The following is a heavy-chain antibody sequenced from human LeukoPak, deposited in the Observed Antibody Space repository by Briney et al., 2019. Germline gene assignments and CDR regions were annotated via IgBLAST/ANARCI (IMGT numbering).Heavy chain of an antibody. Sequence: GGSLRLSCAASGFTFDDYGMSWVRRAPGKGLEWVSGINWNGGSTGYADSVKGRFTISRDNAKNSLYLQMNSLRAEDTALYYCARYPTYYYDSSGYKEGSYFDYWGQGTLVTVSS. V-gene: IGHV3-20*04. CDR3: ARYPTYYYDSSGYKEGSYFDY. D-gene: IGHD3-22*01. CDR1: GFTFDDYG. J-gene: IGHJ4*02. CDR2: INWNGGST.